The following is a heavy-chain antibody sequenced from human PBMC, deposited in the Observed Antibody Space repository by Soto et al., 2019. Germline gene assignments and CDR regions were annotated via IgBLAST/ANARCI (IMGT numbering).Heavy chain of an antibody. CDR3: AKDRSYYGSGSYYTGWLDP. CDR1: GFTFSSYA. CDR2: ISGSGGST. J-gene: IGHJ5*02. Sequence: EVQLLESGGGLVQPGGSLRLSCAASGFTFSSYAMSWVRQAPGKGLEWVSAISGSGGSTYYADSVKGRFTISRDNSKNTLYLQMNSLRAEDTAVYYCAKDRSYYGSGSYYTGWLDPWGQGTLVTVSS. D-gene: IGHD3-10*01. V-gene: IGHV3-23*01.